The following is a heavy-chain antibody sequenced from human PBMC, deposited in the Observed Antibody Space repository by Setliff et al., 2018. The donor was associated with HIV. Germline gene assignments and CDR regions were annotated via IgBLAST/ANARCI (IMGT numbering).Heavy chain of an antibody. D-gene: IGHD5-18*01. CDR2: IIPLFGSA. V-gene: IGHV1-69*13. CDR3: ARTLPQYTNLFDY. CDR1: GGTFSSYS. J-gene: IGHJ4*02. Sequence: SVKVSCKTSGGTFSSYSITWVRQAPGQGLEWMGGIIPLFGSADYAQRFQGRVTITADESTSTAYMELTSLRSEDTAMYYCARTLPQYTNLFDYWGQGTLVTVSS.